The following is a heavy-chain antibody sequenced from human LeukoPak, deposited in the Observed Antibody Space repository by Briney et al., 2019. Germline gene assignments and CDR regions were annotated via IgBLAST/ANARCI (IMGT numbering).Heavy chain of an antibody. CDR1: GFTFSNYA. Sequence: PGGSLRLSCADSGFTFSNYAMTWVRQAPGEGLEWVAFISQSGGRSTDYADSVRGRFTISRDNSKDTLYLQMNSLRADDTAVYHCARELSCSTISCRYNWFDPWGQGTLVTVAS. V-gene: IGHV3-23*01. CDR3: ARELSCSTISCRYNWFDP. CDR2: ISQSGGRST. J-gene: IGHJ5*02. D-gene: IGHD2-2*01.